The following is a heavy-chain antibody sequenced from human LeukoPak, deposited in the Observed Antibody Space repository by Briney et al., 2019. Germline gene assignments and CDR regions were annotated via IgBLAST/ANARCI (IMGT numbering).Heavy chain of an antibody. CDR1: GASISSGDFY. CDR2: ISNTGYT. CDR3: ARDKGYNYGPIDS. Sequence: SQTLSLTCTVSGASISSGDFYWSWTRQPPGKGLEWIGCISNTGYTYYNSSLKSRITISLDTSKNQFSLTLNSVTAADTAVYYCARDKGYNYGPIDSWGQGTLVTVSS. D-gene: IGHD5-18*01. J-gene: IGHJ4*02. V-gene: IGHV4-30-4*01.